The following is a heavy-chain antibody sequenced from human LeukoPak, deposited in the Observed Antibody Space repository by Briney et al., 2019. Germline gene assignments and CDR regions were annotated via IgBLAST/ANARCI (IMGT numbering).Heavy chain of an antibody. CDR2: IYYTGST. V-gene: IGHV4-59*01. J-gene: IGHJ4*02. CDR1: RDFISGYY. D-gene: IGHD5-12*01. CDR3: AKGRGYPSPSPLDF. Sequence: SETLSLSCTVCRDFISGYYWSGVRQPPGEGVEWIGYIYYTGSTNYNHSLKGRVTISVDKSTNQSSLTLTSVNAADTARYYCAKGRGYPSPSPLDFWGQGTLVTVSS.